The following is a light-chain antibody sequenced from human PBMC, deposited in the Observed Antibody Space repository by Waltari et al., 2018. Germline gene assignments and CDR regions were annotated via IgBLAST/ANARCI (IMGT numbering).Light chain of an antibody. J-gene: IGLJ7*01. Sequence: SYELTQPLSVSVAPGQTATITCGGNNIGGKSVHWYQQKPGQAPVLVIYRDNNRPSGIPYRFSGPNSGNTATLTINGAQVGDEADYYCQVRDSNTAVFGGGTHLTVL. CDR3: QVRDSNTAV. V-gene: IGLV3-9*01. CDR1: NIGGKS. CDR2: RDN.